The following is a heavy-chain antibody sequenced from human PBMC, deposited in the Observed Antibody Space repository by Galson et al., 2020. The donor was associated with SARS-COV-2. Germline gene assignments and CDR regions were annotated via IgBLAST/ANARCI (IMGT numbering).Heavy chain of an antibody. Sequence: GESLKISCAASGFTFSNAWMSWVRQAPGKGLEWVGRIKSKTDGGTTDYAAPVKGRFTISRDDSKNTLYLQMNSLKTEDTAVYYCTTGPPVGYYDSSGYYYVSEYFQHWGQGTLVTVSS. CDR3: TTGPPVGYYDSSGYYYVSEYFQH. CDR2: IKSKTDGGTT. J-gene: IGHJ1*01. D-gene: IGHD3-22*01. CDR1: GFTFSNAW. V-gene: IGHV3-15*01.